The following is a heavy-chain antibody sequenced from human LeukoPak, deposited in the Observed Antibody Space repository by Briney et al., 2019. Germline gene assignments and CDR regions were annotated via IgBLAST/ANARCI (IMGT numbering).Heavy chain of an antibody. CDR1: GFSIRNYW. V-gene: IGHV3-74*01. Sequence: GGSLRLSCTASGFSIRNYWMHWVRQAPGKGLVWVSRIKNGGTTTTYADAVEGRFTISRDNAKNTVYLQMSSLRGEDTGVYYCATDAAGLEYWGQGTLVTVSS. CDR2: IKNGGTTT. CDR3: ATDAAGLEY. D-gene: IGHD1-14*01. J-gene: IGHJ4*02.